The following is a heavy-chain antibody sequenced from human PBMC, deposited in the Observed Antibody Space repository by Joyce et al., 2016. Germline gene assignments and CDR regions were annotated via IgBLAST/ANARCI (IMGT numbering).Heavy chain of an antibody. D-gene: IGHD4-17*01. CDR2: VYPGDSDN. J-gene: IGHJ4*02. V-gene: IGHV5-51*01. Sequence: EVQLVQSGAEVKKTGDSPKISCKGSGNSFTSCWIGWVRQMPGKGLEWMEIVYPGDSDNRDSPSFQGQVTISADKSVSTAYLQWSSLKTSDTAMYYCARPRDYGDVTFDYWGQGTLVTVSS. CDR3: ARPRDYGDVTFDY. CDR1: GNSFTSCW.